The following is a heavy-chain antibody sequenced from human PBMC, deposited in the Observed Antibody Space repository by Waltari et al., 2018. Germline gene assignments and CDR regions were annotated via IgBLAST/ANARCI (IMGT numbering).Heavy chain of an antibody. CDR3: VRPQELGPEVGPFDM. D-gene: IGHD2-15*01. Sequence: QVQLVQSGAEVKKPGASVKVSCQTSGFTFIDYFMHWVRQAPGQGLEWMGRVDPKSGDTHYAQRFQGRVAMTTDTSINTVYMELTRLKSDDTAVYYCVRPQELGPEVGPFDMRGHGTMVTVSS. CDR1: GFTFIDYF. J-gene: IGHJ3*02. V-gene: IGHV1-2*06. CDR2: VDPKSGDT.